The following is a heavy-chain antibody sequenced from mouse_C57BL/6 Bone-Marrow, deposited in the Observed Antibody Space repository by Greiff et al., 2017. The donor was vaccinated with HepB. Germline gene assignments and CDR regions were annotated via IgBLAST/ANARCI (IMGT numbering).Heavy chain of an antibody. Sequence: QVQLQQSGAELVRPGASVTLSCKASGYTFTDYEMHWVKQTPVHGLEWIGAIDPETGGTAYNQKFKGKAILTADKSSCTAYMELRSLTSEDSAVYNCTRRYGSSSWYFDYWGQGTTLTVSS. CDR1: GYTFTDYE. D-gene: IGHD1-1*01. V-gene: IGHV1-15*01. CDR3: TRRYGSSSWYFDY. CDR2: IDPETGGT. J-gene: IGHJ2*01.